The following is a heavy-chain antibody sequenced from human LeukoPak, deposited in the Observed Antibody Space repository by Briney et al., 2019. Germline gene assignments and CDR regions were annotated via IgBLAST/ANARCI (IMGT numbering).Heavy chain of an antibody. D-gene: IGHD2-15*01. J-gene: IGHJ5*02. CDR2: IYYSGST. CDR3: ARGRRYCSGGSCLPVWFDP. Sequence: PSETLSLTCTVSGGSISSYYWGWIRQPPGKGLEWIVYIYYSGSTNYNPSLKSRVTISVDTSKNQFSLKLSSVTAADTAVYYCARGRRYCSGGSCLPVWFDPWGQGTLVTVSS. V-gene: IGHV4-59*01. CDR1: GGSISSYY.